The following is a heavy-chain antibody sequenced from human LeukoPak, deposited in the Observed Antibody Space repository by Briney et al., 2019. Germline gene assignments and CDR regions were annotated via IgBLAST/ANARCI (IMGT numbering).Heavy chain of an antibody. Sequence: ASVKVSCKASGGTFSSYAISWVRQAPGQGPEWMGGIIPIFGTANYAQKFQGRVTITTDESTSTAYMELSSLRSEDTAVYYCARVTGTTGYHLDYWGQGTLVTVSS. CDR3: ARVTGTTGYHLDY. V-gene: IGHV1-69*05. D-gene: IGHD1-7*01. CDR2: IIPIFGTA. J-gene: IGHJ4*02. CDR1: GGTFSSYA.